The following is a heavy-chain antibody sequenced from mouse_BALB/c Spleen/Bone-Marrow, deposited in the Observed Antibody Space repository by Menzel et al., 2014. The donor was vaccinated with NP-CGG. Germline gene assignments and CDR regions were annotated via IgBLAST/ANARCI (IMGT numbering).Heavy chain of an antibody. J-gene: IGHJ2*01. D-gene: IGHD1-1*01. CDR3: ARIYYYGRDY. V-gene: IGHV1-7*01. Sequence: VQLQQSGAELAKPGASVKMSCKASGYTFTNYWMHWVKQRPGQGLEWIGYINPSTGYTEYNQKFKDKATLTADKSSSTAYMQLSSLTSEDSAVYYCARIYYYGRDYWGQGITLTVSS. CDR2: INPSTGYT. CDR1: GYTFTNYW.